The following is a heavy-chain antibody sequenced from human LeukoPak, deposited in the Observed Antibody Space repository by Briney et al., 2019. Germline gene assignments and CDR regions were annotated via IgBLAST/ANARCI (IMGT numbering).Heavy chain of an antibody. V-gene: IGHV3-7*03. D-gene: IGHD2-2*01. CDR2: IKEDGSEI. CDR1: GFTFSSYW. Sequence: GGSLRLSCAASGFTFSSYWMTWVRQAPGKGLEWVANIKEDGSEIHYVDSVKGRFTISRDSAKNSLYLQMNSLRAEDTAVYYCARSSTSKENNWFDPWGQGTLVTVSS. J-gene: IGHJ5*02. CDR3: ARSSTSKENNWFDP.